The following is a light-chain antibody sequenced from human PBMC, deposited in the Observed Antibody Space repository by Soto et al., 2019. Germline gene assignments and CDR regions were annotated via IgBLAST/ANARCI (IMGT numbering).Light chain of an antibody. J-gene: IGKJ5*01. CDR1: QSVSSSY. V-gene: IGKV3D-20*02. CDR2: GAS. CDR3: QQRSNWPPIT. Sequence: DIVLTQSPGTLSLSPGERAALSCRASQSVSSSYLAWYQQKPGQAPRLLIYGASSRATGIPDRFSGSGSGTDFTLTISRLEPADFAVYYCQQRSNWPPITFGQGTRLEIK.